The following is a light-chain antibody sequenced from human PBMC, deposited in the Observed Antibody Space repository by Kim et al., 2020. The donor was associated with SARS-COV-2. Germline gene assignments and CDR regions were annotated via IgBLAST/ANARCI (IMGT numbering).Light chain of an antibody. Sequence: ESVGDRVTITCRSSQGISNYLAWYQQKPGKVPKLLIYAASTLQSGVPSRFSGSGSGTDFTLTISSLQPEDVATYYCQKYNSASITFGQGTRLEIK. J-gene: IGKJ5*01. CDR1: QGISNY. V-gene: IGKV1-27*01. CDR2: AAS. CDR3: QKYNSASIT.